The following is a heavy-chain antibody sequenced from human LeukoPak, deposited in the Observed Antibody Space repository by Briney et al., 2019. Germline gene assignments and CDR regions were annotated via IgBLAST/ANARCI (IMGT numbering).Heavy chain of an antibody. CDR3: ARGNSNGFDI. V-gene: IGHV3-30*02. CDR2: IRYDGTGQ. J-gene: IGHJ3*02. Sequence: GGSLRLSCAASGFSFSDYGMDWVRQAPGKGLEWVSFIRYDGTGQYYADSVKGRLTISRDNSKNMLYLQLNSVRPGDTAVYYCARGNSNGFDIWGQGTMVTVSS. D-gene: IGHD1-7*01. CDR1: GFSFSDYG.